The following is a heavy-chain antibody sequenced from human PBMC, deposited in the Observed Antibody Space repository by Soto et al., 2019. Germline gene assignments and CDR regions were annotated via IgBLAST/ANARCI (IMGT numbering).Heavy chain of an antibody. J-gene: IGHJ3*02. CDR2: INRDGSST. CDR1: GFIFSSYW. D-gene: IGHD6-19*01. Sequence: PGGSLRLSCAASGFIFSSYWMHWVRQAPGKGLVWVARINRDGSSTSYADSVKGRFTISRDDSKNSLYLQMNSLKTEDTAVYYCASLGAVAADGFDIWGQGTKVTVSS. V-gene: IGHV3-74*01. CDR3: ASLGAVAADGFDI.